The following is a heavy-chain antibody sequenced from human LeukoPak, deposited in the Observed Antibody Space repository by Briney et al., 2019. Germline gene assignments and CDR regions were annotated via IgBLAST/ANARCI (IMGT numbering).Heavy chain of an antibody. J-gene: IGHJ4*02. V-gene: IGHV4-59*08. Sequence: SETLFLTCTVSGGSISSYYWSWIRQPPGKGLEWIGYIYYSGSTNYNASLKSRVTISVDTSKNQFSLKLSSVTAADTAVYYCAATKYYYDSSGYFGFDYWGQGTLVTVSS. CDR3: AATKYYYDSSGYFGFDY. CDR2: IYYSGST. D-gene: IGHD3-22*01. CDR1: GGSISSYY.